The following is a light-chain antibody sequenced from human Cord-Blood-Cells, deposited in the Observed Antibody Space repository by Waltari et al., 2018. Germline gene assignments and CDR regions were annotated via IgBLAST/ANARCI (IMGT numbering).Light chain of an antibody. J-gene: IGLJ3*02. V-gene: IGLV2-11*01. CDR1: SSDVGGYNY. CDR3: CSYAGSYTLV. Sequence: QSALTQPRAVSGSPGQSVTISCTGTSSDVGGYNYVSWYQQHPGKAAKLMIYDVSKRPSGVPDRFCGSKSGNTASLTISGLQAEDEADYYCCSYAGSYTLVFGGGTKLTVL. CDR2: DVS.